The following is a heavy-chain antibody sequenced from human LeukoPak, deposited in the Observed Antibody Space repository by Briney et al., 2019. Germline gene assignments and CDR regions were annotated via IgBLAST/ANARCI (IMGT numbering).Heavy chain of an antibody. J-gene: IGHJ6*02. V-gene: IGHV1-2*02. D-gene: IGHD3-3*01. Sequence: ASVKVSCKASGYTFTGYYMHWVRQAPGQGLEWMGWINPNSGGTNYAQKFQGRVTMTRDTSISTAYMELRRLRSDDTAVYYCATLAYYDFWSGSYYYGMDVWGQGTTVTVSS. CDR1: GYTFTGYY. CDR3: ATLAYYDFWSGSYYYGMDV. CDR2: INPNSGGT.